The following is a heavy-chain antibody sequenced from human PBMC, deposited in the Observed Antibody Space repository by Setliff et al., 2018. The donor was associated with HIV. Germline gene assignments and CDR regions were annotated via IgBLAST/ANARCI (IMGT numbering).Heavy chain of an antibody. CDR3: ARDSRDIVVVIAPEPEPYYYYGMDV. D-gene: IGHD2-15*01. J-gene: IGHJ6*04. CDR2: IIPIFGTP. Sequence: SVQVSCTASGDTFNSHAISWVRQAPGQGLEWMGGIIPIFGTPNYAQKFKGRLTITADESTSTVYMELSSLRSEDTAVYYCARDSRDIVVVIAPEPEPYYYYGMDVWGEGTTVTVSS. V-gene: IGHV1-69*13. CDR1: GDTFNSHA.